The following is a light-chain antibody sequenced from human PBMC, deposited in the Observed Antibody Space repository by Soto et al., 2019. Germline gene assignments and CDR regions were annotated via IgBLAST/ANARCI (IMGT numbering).Light chain of an antibody. CDR2: GAS. V-gene: IGKV3-20*01. Sequence: EIVLSQSPGTLSLSPGERSTLSCMASQTVRVSQSVGGSYLAWYQQKPFQAPRLLIYGASRRATGIPDRFSVSGSGTDFTLTIIMLEPADFPVYYFHKAGTSPVTFGQGTKVDIK. CDR3: HKAGTSPVT. CDR1: QTVRVSQSVGGSY. J-gene: IGKJ1*01.